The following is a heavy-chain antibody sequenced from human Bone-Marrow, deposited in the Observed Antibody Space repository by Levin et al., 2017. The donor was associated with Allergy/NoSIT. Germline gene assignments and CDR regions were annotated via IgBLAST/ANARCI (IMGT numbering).Heavy chain of an antibody. CDR1: GFTVSNNY. CDR3: AEDGAAAGTGSWG. Sequence: GGSLRLSCAASGFTVSNNYMIWVRQAPGKGLEWVSLIYSGGSTYYADSAKGRFTISRDNSKNTLYLQMNSLRAEDTAVYYCAEDGAAAGTGSWGWGQGTMVTVSS. J-gene: IGHJ4*02. D-gene: IGHD6-13*01. V-gene: IGHV3-53*01. CDR2: IYSGGST.